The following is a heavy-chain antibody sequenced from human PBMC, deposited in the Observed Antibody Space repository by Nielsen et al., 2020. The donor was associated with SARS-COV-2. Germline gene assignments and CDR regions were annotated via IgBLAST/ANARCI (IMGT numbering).Heavy chain of an antibody. CDR3: ARDQCGGSCYGYYYMDV. CDR2: IYYSGST. J-gene: IGHJ6*03. D-gene: IGHD2-15*01. V-gene: IGHV4-30-4*01. CDR1: GGSISSGDYY. Sequence: SETLSLTCTVSGGSISSGDYYWSWIRQPPGKGLEWIGYIYYSGSTYYNPSLKSRVTISVDTSKNQFSLKLSSVTAADTAVYYCARDQCGGSCYGYYYMDVWGQGTTVTVSS.